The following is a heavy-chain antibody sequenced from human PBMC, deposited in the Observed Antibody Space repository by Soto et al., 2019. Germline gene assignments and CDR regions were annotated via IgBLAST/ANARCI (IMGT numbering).Heavy chain of an antibody. V-gene: IGHV3-23*01. CDR3: ARGDRGGSGSPASYYYSGVDV. D-gene: IGHD3-10*01. CDR1: GFTFSSYA. Sequence: DVQLLESGGHLVQPGGSLRLSCAASGFTFSSYAMSWVRQAPGKGLEWVSSVSAGGDMTYYSDSVKGRFTISRDNSNNARFLQMNSLRIEDTALYYCARGDRGGSGSPASYYYSGVDVWGQGTTVTVS. CDR2: VSAGGDMT. J-gene: IGHJ6*02.